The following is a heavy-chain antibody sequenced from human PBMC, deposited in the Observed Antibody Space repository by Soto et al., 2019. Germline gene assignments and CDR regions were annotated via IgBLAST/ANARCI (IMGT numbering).Heavy chain of an antibody. CDR1: GFTFSSYW. CDR3: ARGDYFDRRFDY. Sequence: GSLRLSCAASGFTFSSYWMSWVRQAPGKGLEWVATIKQDESEKYYVDSVKGRFTVFRDNAKSSLYLQMNSVRVEDTAVYYCARGDYFDRRFDYWGQGALVTVSS. V-gene: IGHV3-7*03. D-gene: IGHD3-22*01. J-gene: IGHJ4*02. CDR2: IKQDESEK.